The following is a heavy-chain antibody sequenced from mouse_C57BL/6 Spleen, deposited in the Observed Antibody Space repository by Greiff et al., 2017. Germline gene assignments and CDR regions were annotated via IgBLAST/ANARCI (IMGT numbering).Heavy chain of an antibody. V-gene: IGHV1-82*01. J-gene: IGHJ3*01. D-gene: IGHD1-1*02. CDR3: AGGPDGEFAY. Sequence: VQLQQSGPELVKPGASVKISCKASGYAFSSSWMNWVKQRPGKGLEWIGRIYPGDGDTNYNGKFKGKATLTADKSSSTAYMQLSSLTSEDSAVYFCAGGPDGEFAYWGQGTLVTVSA. CDR1: GYAFSSSW. CDR2: IYPGDGDT.